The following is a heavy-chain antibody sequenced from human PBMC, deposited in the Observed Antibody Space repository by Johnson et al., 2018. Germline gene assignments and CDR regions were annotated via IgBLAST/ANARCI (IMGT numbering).Heavy chain of an antibody. Sequence: VQLVESGGGLVQPGGSLRLSCAASGFTFSSYAMSWVRQAPGKGLEWVSAISGSGGSTYYADSVKGRFTISRDNSKHTLYLQMNSLRAVDTAGYYCARDIGETEDMAFDIWGQGTMVTVSS. CDR3: ARDIGETEDMAFDI. D-gene: IGHD3-10*01. CDR1: GFTFSSYA. V-gene: IGHV3-23*04. J-gene: IGHJ3*02. CDR2: ISGSGGST.